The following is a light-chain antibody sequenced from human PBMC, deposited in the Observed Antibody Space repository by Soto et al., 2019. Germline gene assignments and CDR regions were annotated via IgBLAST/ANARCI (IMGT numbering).Light chain of an antibody. CDR2: DAS. CDR3: QQYNSYSRT. J-gene: IGKJ1*01. Sequence: DSQMSNPPSRLSASLGERGTITCRASQSISSWLAWYQQKPGKAPKLLIYDASSLESGVPSRFSGSGSGTEFTLTISSLQPDDFATYYCQQYNSYSRTFGQGSKVDI. CDR1: QSISSW. V-gene: IGKV1-5*01.